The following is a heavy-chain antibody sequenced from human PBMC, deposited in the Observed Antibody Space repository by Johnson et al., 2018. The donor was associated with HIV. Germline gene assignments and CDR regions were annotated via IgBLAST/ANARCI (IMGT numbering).Heavy chain of an antibody. J-gene: IGHJ3*02. CDR2: ISGSGGNT. CDR1: GFTFSNYA. D-gene: IGHD6-19*01. CDR3: PSLAVAGTLISAFDI. Sequence: VQLVESGGDLVQPGGSLRLSCAASGFTFSNYAMTWVRQAPGKGLEWVSAISGSGGNTYYADSVKGRFTISRANSETPLDLQMNSLRADDTAVYYCPSLAVAGTLISAFDIWGQGTMVTVSS. V-gene: IGHV3-23*04.